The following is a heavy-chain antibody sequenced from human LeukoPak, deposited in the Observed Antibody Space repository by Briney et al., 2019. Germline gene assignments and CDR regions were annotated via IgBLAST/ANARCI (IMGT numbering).Heavy chain of an antibody. V-gene: IGHV3-23*01. CDR1: GFTFSSYA. Sequence: SGGSLRLSCAASGFTFSSYAMSWVRQAPGKGLEWVSAISGSGGSTYYADSVKGRFTISRDNSKNTLYLQMNSLRAEDTAVYYCAKSGSGWYGGGFDYWGQGTLVTVSS. CDR3: AKSGSGWYGGGFDY. J-gene: IGHJ4*02. D-gene: IGHD6-19*01. CDR2: ISGSGGST.